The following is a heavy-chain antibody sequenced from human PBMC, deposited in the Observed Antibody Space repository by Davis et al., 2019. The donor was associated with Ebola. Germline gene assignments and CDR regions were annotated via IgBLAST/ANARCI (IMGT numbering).Heavy chain of an antibody. CDR2: ISYDGSNK. CDR3: AKDWGYMVRGVMIDY. J-gene: IGHJ4*02. D-gene: IGHD3-10*01. Sequence: GESLKISCAASGFTFSSYGMHWVRQAPGKGLEWVAVISYDGSNKYYADSVRGRFTISRDNSKNTLYLQMNRLRAEDTAVYYCAKDWGYMVRGVMIDYWGQGTLVTVSS. V-gene: IGHV3-30*18. CDR1: GFTFSSYG.